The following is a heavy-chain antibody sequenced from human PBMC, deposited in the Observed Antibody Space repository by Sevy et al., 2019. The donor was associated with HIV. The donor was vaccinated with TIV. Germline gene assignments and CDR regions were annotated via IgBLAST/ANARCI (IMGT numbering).Heavy chain of an antibody. V-gene: IGHV1-8*01. Sequence: ASVKVSCKASGYTFTSYDINRVRQATGQGLEWMGWMNPNSGNTGYAQKFQGRVTMTRNTSISTAYMELSSLRSEDTAVYYCARGLWVLMVYANYGMDVWGQGTTVTVSS. CDR3: ARGLWVLMVYANYGMDV. J-gene: IGHJ6*02. D-gene: IGHD2-8*01. CDR2: MNPNSGNT. CDR1: GYTFTSYD.